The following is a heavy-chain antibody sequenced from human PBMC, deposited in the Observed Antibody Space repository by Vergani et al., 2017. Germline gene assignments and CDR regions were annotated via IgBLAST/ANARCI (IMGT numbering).Heavy chain of an antibody. Sequence: EVELVPSGPEMRKPGESLKISCKGSEYSFGNYWIGWVRQMPGKGLEWMGIIYPADSATRYSPSFQGQFTISADKSISTAFLQWDSLKASDTALYYCARHTTYTDSWCQGTLVTVAS. CDR2: IYPADSAT. J-gene: IGHJ4*02. CDR3: ARHTTYTDS. CDR1: EYSFGNYW. V-gene: IGHV5-51*01. D-gene: IGHD1-1*01.